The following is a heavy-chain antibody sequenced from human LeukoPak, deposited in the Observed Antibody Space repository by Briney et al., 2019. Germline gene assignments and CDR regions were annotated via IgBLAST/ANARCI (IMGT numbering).Heavy chain of an antibody. J-gene: IGHJ3*02. CDR2: IYPGDSDT. CDR1: GYSFTSYW. Sequence: GESLKISCKGSGYSFTSYWIGWVRQMPGKGLEWMGIIYPGDSDTRYSPSFQGQVTISADKSISTAYLQWSSLKASDTAMYYCARHPRDITGPHVPDAFDIWGQGTMVTVSS. V-gene: IGHV5-51*01. CDR3: ARHPRDITGPHVPDAFDI. D-gene: IGHD2-15*01.